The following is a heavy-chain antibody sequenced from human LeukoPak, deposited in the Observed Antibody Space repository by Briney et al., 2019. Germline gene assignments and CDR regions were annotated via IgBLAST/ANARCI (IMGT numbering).Heavy chain of an antibody. Sequence: GASVKVSCKASGYDFTAYYIHWVRQAPGQGLEWMGRINPNTGGTNFAQKFQGRVTVTRDKSITTVYMELSRLISGDTAVYYCARDDPGTSRYYYGMDVWGQGTTVTVSS. CDR1: GYDFTAYY. CDR3: ARDDPGTSRYYYGMDV. D-gene: IGHD6-6*01. V-gene: IGHV1-2*06. CDR2: INPNTGGT. J-gene: IGHJ6*02.